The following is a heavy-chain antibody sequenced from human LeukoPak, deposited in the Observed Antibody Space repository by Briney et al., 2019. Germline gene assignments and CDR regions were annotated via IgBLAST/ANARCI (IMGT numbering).Heavy chain of an antibody. V-gene: IGHV3-30*04. CDR2: ISYDGSNK. J-gene: IGHJ4*02. Sequence: PGGSLRLSCAASGFTFSSYAMHWVRQAPGKGLEWVAVISYDGSNKYYADSVKGRFTISRDNSKNTLYLQMNSLRAEDTAVYYCAREYSPYYCDYTLDYWGQGTLVTVSS. D-gene: IGHD3-22*01. CDR1: GFTFSSYA. CDR3: AREYSPYYCDYTLDY.